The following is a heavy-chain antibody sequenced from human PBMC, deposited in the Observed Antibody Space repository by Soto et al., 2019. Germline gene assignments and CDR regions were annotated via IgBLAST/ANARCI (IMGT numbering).Heavy chain of an antibody. CDR3: ARVPLRLGELSSYYFDY. CDR2: IYYSGST. CDR1: GGSISSYY. J-gene: IGHJ4*02. V-gene: IGHV4-59*01. D-gene: IGHD3-16*02. Sequence: SETLSLTCTVSGGSISSYYWSWIRQPPGKGLEWIGYIYYSGSTNYNPSLKSRVTISVDTSKNQFSLKLSSVTAADTAVYYCARVPLRLGELSSYYFDYWGQGPLVTAPQ.